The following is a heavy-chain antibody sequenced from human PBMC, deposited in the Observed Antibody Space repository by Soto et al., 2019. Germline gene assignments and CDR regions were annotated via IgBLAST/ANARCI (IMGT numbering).Heavy chain of an antibody. Sequence: PGGSLRLSCAASGFTVSSNYMSWVRLAPGKGLEWVAVINSVGSTYYADSVKGRFTISRDNFKNTLYLQMTSLRAEDTAVYYCARVPHCSSTSCYSYFDYWGQGTLVTVSS. D-gene: IGHD2-2*02. J-gene: IGHJ4*02. CDR2: INSVGST. V-gene: IGHV3-53*01. CDR3: ARVPHCSSTSCYSYFDY. CDR1: GFTVSSNY.